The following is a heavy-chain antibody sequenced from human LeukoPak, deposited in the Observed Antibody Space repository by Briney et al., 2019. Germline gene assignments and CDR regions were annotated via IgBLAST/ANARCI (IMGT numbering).Heavy chain of an antibody. CDR1: GFTFSSYW. J-gene: IGHJ3*02. V-gene: IGHV3-74*01. D-gene: IGHD6-19*01. CDR2: ISSDGSST. CDR3: ARRGIAVAGLQVNAFDI. Sequence: GGSLRLSCAASGFTFSSYWMHWVRQAPGKGLVWVSRISSDGSSTSYADSVKGRFTISRDNAKNTLYLQMNSLRAEDTAVYYCARRGIAVAGLQVNAFDIWGQGTMVTVSS.